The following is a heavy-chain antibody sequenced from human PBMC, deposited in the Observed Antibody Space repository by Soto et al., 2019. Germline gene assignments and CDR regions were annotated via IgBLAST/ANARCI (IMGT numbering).Heavy chain of an antibody. CDR2: TYYRSIWQT. CDR3: ARLGGNSWLDH. Sequence: QVQLQQSGPGLVKPSQTLSLTCAISGDSVSSNDAVWNWIRQSPSRGLEWLGRTYYRSIWQTEYAESVNGRMTINPDASKNQFSLQLNSVTHEDSAMYYCARLGGNSWLDHWGQGTLVTVSA. V-gene: IGHV6-1*01. J-gene: IGHJ5*02. CDR1: GDSVSSNDAV.